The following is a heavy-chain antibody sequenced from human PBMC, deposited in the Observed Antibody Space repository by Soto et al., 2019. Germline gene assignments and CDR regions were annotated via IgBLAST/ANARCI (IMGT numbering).Heavy chain of an antibody. Sequence: QGQLLQSGDEVKKPGASVRVSCRASGYDFTSYGISWVRQAPGQGLEWVSWISAYNGKSDTAQKLQGRVTMTLDTSTDTADMELGDLTSADTAVYYCARGRIVASIHDAFEIWGQGTMVAVSS. CDR3: ARGRIVASIHDAFEI. V-gene: IGHV1-18*01. D-gene: IGHD2-21*01. CDR2: ISAYNGKS. J-gene: IGHJ3*02. CDR1: GYDFTSYG.